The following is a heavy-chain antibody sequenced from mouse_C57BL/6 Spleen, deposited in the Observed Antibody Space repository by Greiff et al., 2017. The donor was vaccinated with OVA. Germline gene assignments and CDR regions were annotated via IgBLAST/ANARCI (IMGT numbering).Heavy chain of an antibody. CDR2: IDPSDSYT. CDR3: ASGGLLLRSFDY. D-gene: IGHD1-1*01. Sequence: QVQLQQPGAELVKPGASVKLSCKASGYTFTSYWMQWVKQRPGQGLEWIGEIDPSDSYTNYNQKLKGKATLHVDTSSSTAYMQLSSLTSDDSAVYYCASGGLLLRSFDYWGQGTTLTVSS. J-gene: IGHJ2*01. V-gene: IGHV1-50*01. CDR1: GYTFTSYW.